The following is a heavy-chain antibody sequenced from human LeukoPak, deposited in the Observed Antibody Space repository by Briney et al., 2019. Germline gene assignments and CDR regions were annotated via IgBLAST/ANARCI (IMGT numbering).Heavy chain of an antibody. CDR1: GFTFSSYS. J-gene: IGHJ4*02. V-gene: IGHV3-21*01. Sequence: GGSLRLSCAASGFTFSSYSMNWVRQAPGKGLEWVSSISSSSSYIYYADSVKGRFTISRDNAKNSLYLQMNSLRAEDTAVYYCARDFTTVTTTSFDYWGQGTLVTVSS. CDR3: ARDFTTVTTTSFDY. D-gene: IGHD4-17*01. CDR2: ISSSSSYI.